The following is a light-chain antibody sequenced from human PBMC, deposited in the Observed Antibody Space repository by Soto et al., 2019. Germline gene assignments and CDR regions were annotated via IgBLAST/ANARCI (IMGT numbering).Light chain of an antibody. CDR3: GTWDSSLSAVV. J-gene: IGLJ2*01. Sequence: VLTQPPSVSAAPGQKVTISCSGSSSNIGNNYVSWYQQFPGTAPKLLIYDNNKRPSGVPDRFSGSKSGTSATLGITGLQTGDEADYYCGTWDSSLSAVVFGGGTK. CDR1: SSNIGNNY. V-gene: IGLV1-51*01. CDR2: DNN.